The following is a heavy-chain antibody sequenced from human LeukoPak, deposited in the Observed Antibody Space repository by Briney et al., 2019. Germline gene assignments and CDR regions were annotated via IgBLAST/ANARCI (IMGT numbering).Heavy chain of an antibody. CDR2: INPNSGGT. CDR1: GYTFTGYY. CDR3: ARPHYYYDSSGLLL. D-gene: IGHD3-22*01. V-gene: IGHV1-2*04. J-gene: IGHJ4*02. Sequence: GASVKVSCKASGYTFTGYYMHWVRQAPGQGLEWMGWINPNSGGTNYAQKFQGWVTMTRDTSISTAYMELSRLRSDDTAVYYCARPHYYYDSSGLLLWGQGTLVTVSS.